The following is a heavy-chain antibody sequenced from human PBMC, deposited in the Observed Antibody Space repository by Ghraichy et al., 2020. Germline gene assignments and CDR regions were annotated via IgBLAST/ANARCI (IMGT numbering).Heavy chain of an antibody. D-gene: IGHD1-20*01. J-gene: IGHJ6*02. Sequence: SETLSLTCTVSGGSISSSSYYWGWIRQPPGKGLEWIGSIYYSGSTYYNPSLKSRVTISVDTSKNQFSLKLSSVTAADTAVYYCARLAYNWNYYYGMDVWGQGTTVTVSS. CDR3: ARLAYNWNYYYGMDV. V-gene: IGHV4-39*01. CDR1: GGSISSSSYY. CDR2: IYYSGST.